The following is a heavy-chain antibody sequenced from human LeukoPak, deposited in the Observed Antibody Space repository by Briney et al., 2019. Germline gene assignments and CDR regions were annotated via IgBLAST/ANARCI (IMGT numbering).Heavy chain of an antibody. V-gene: IGHV3-33*06. D-gene: IGHD3-10*01. Sequence: PGRSLRLSCVASGFSFRSSGMHWVRQVPGKGLEWVAVIWHDGSNKDYRDSVKGRFIISRDNSKNTLYLEMNKLRDEDTGIYYCVKDRAGSNLIRGVITGVMDVWGQGTTVTVSS. CDR1: GFSFRSSG. CDR3: VKDRAGSNLIRGVITGVMDV. J-gene: IGHJ6*02. CDR2: IWHDGSNK.